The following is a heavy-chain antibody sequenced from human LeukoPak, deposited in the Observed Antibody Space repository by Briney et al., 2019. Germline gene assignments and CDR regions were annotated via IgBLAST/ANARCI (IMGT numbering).Heavy chain of an antibody. Sequence: SETLSLTCAVYGGSFSGYHWSWIRQPPGKGLEWIGEIDHGGSTNYNPSLKSRVTILVDTSKNQFSLKLSSVTAAETAVYYCARALLNVFGVVWEDRYYYYMDVWGKGTTVTVSS. CDR2: IDHGGST. CDR1: GGSFSGYH. CDR3: ARALLNVFGVVWEDRYYYYMDV. V-gene: IGHV4-34*01. J-gene: IGHJ6*03. D-gene: IGHD3-3*01.